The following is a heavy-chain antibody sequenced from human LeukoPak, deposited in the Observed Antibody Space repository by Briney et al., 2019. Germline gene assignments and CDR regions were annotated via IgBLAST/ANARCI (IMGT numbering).Heavy chain of an antibody. J-gene: IGHJ4*02. CDR1: GFTFSDYY. D-gene: IGHD2-2*01. CDR3: ATNRGDIVVVPAASYFDY. Sequence: PGGSLRLSCAASGFTFSDYYMSWIRQAPGKGLEWVSYISSSGSTIYYADSVKGRFTISRDNAKNSLYLQMNSLRAEDTAVYYCATNRGDIVVVPAASYFDYWGQGTLVTVSS. V-gene: IGHV3-11*04. CDR2: ISSSGSTI.